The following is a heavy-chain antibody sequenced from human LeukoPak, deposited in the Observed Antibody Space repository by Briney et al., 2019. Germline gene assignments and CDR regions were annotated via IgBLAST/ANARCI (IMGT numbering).Heavy chain of an antibody. D-gene: IGHD1-26*01. Sequence: GRSLRLSCAAYGFTFSRYAMSWVRQAPGKGLEWVAVITYGGSNKYYADSVKGRFTISRNNSKNTLYLQMNSLRAEETAVYYCARAAIWGIVGASYFDYWGQGTLVTVS. CDR2: ITYGGSNK. CDR3: ARAAIWGIVGASYFDY. V-gene: IGHV3-30*01. CDR1: GFTFSRYA. J-gene: IGHJ4*02.